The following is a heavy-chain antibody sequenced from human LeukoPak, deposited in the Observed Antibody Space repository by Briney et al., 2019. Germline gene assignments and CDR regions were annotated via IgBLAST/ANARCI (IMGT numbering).Heavy chain of an antibody. D-gene: IGHD3-22*01. Sequence: SETLSLTCAVYGGSFSGYYWSWIRQPPGKGLEWIGEINHSGSTNYNPSLKSRVTISVDTSKNQFSLKLSSVTAADTAVYYCARDYYYDSSGYYRYFDYWGQGTLVTVSS. CDR1: GGSFSGYY. CDR2: INHSGST. J-gene: IGHJ4*02. CDR3: ARDYYYDSSGYYRYFDY. V-gene: IGHV4-34*01.